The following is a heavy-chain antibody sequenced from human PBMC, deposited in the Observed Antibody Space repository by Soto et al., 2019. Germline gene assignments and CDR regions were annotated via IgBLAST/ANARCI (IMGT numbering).Heavy chain of an antibody. D-gene: IGHD6-13*01. Sequence: SETLSLTCTVSGGYISSHYCSWIRQPPGQGLEWIGYIYYSGSTYYNPSLKSRVTISVDTSKNQFSLKLSSVTAADTAVYYCARHSGIAAAGTYMDVWGKGTTVTVSS. CDR2: IYYSGST. CDR3: ARHSGIAAAGTYMDV. CDR1: GGYISSHY. J-gene: IGHJ6*04. V-gene: IGHV4-59*08.